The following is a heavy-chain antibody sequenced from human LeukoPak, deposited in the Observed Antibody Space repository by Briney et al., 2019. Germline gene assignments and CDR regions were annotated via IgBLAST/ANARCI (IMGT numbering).Heavy chain of an antibody. D-gene: IGHD5-12*01. CDR3: ARVMGGGYGFDDDAFDI. V-gene: IGHV3-21*01. CDR1: VFTFRSYI. CDR2: TSSSSSYI. J-gene: IGHJ3*02. Sequence: GGSLRLSYAPSVFTFRSYIINWVGQAPGKGRDWVSSTSSSSSYIYYADSVKGRFTISRDNAKKSLYLQMNSLRAEDTGVYYCARVMGGGYGFDDDAFDIWGQGTMVTVSS.